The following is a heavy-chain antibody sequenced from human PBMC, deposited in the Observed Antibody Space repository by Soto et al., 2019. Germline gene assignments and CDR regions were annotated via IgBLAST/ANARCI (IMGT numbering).Heavy chain of an antibody. CDR3: ARDVRSRRYDL. CDR2: IWYDGSNK. V-gene: IGHV3-33*01. CDR1: GFTFRNYG. D-gene: IGHD3-10*02. J-gene: IGHJ5*02. Sequence: QVQLVESGGGVVQPGRSLRLSCAASGFTFRNYGMHWVRQAPGKGLEWLAVIWYDGSNKYYADSVKGRFTFSRDNSKNTLYLEMNSMRDEDTAVYYCARDVRSRRYDLWGQGTLVIVSS.